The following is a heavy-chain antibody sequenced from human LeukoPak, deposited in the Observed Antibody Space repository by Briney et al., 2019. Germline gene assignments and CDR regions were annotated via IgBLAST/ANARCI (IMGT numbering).Heavy chain of an antibody. J-gene: IGHJ4*02. V-gene: IGHV4-39*02. CDR1: GGSISSSSYY. Sequence: SETLSLTCTVSGGSISSSSYYWGWIRQPPGKGLEWIGSIYYSGSTYYNPSLKSRVTISVDTSKNQFSLKLSSVTAADTAVYYCAREAIAVARRPDYWGQGTLVTVFS. CDR2: IYYSGST. D-gene: IGHD6-19*01. CDR3: AREAIAVARRPDY.